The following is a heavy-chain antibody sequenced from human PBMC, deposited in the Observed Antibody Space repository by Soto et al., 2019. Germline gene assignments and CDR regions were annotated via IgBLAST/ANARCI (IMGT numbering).Heavy chain of an antibody. J-gene: IGHJ4*02. CDR1: GFTFSSYA. Sequence: GGSLRLSCAASGFTFSSYAMSWVRQAPGKGLEWVSVISGSGGSTYYADSVKGRFTNAGDNSKNTLYLQMNSLRAEDTAVYYCAKDGDFWSGYPFRFYWGQGTLVTVSS. CDR3: AKDGDFWSGYPFRFY. V-gene: IGHV3-23*01. D-gene: IGHD3-3*01. CDR2: ISGSGGST.